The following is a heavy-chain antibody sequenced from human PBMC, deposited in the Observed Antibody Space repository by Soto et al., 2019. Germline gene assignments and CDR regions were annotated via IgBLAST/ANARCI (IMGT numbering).Heavy chain of an antibody. CDR2: ISGSGGST. J-gene: IGHJ4*02. V-gene: IGHV3-23*01. CDR3: AQGIGSSGRGYFFDY. CDR1: GFTFSSYA. Sequence: EVQLLESGGGLAQPGGSLRLSCAASGFTFSSYAMTWVRQAPGKGLEWVSIISGSGGSTYYADSVKGRFTISRDNSKNTLYLQMNSLRAEDTAVYYCAQGIGSSGRGYFFDYWGQGTLVTVSS. D-gene: IGHD6-25*01.